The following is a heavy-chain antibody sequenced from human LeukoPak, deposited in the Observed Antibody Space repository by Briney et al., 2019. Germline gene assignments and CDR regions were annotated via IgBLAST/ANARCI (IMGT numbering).Heavy chain of an antibody. V-gene: IGHV1-2*02. CDR2: INPNNGGT. CDR3: ATGTAVVQWLQEDNDY. CDR1: GYIFTAYY. D-gene: IGHD6-19*01. J-gene: IGHJ4*02. Sequence: GASVKVSCKASGYIFTAYYMHWVRQAPGQGLEWMGWINPNNGGTNYAQKFQGRVTMTRDTSINTAYMELNGLKSDDTALYYCATGTAVVQWLQEDNDYWGQGTLVTVSS.